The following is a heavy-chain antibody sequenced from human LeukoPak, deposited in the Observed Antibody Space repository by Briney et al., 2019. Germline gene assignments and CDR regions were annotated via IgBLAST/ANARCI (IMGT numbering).Heavy chain of an antibody. J-gene: IGHJ5*02. Sequence: SETLSLTCTVSGDSISSGSHYWSWIRQPAGKGLEWIGRIHTSGSTNYNPSLKSRVTISVDTSKNQFSLSLSSVTAADTAVYYCARENPYSSSGDWFDPWRQGTLVTVSS. CDR2: IHTSGST. CDR3: ARENPYSSSGDWFDP. V-gene: IGHV4-61*02. D-gene: IGHD6-6*01. CDR1: GDSISSGSHY.